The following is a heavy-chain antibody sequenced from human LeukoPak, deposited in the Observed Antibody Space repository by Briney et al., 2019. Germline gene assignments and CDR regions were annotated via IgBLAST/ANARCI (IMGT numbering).Heavy chain of an antibody. D-gene: IGHD6-13*01. CDR2: IYTSGST. CDR3: ARVWAAAGSPFDY. J-gene: IGHJ4*02. Sequence: PSETLSLTCTVSGNSISSGDNYWSWIRQPAGKGLEWIGRIYTSGSTNYNPSLKSRVTISVDTSKNQFSLKLSSVTAADTAVYYCARVWAAAGSPFDYWGQGTLVTVSS. CDR1: GNSISSGDNY. V-gene: IGHV4-61*02.